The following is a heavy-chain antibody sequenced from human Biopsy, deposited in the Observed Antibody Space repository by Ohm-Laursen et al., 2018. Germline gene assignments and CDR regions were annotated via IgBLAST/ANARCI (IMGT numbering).Heavy chain of an antibody. J-gene: IGHJ6*02. D-gene: IGHD2/OR15-2a*01. CDR3: AGATNSTGWPYYYFYGMDV. CDR2: VYDSGKS. V-gene: IGHV4-38-2*01. Sequence: TLSLTCAVSGFSISSGYYWGWIRQPPGKGLEWIGSVYDSGKSYYNPSLKSRVTISVDTSRNQFSLRLNSVTAADTAVYYCAGATNSTGWPYYYFYGMDVWGQGTTVTVSS. CDR1: GFSISSGYY.